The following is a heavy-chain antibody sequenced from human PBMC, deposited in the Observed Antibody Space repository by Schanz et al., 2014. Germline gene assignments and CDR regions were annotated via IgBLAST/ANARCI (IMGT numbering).Heavy chain of an antibody. D-gene: IGHD5-18*01. CDR3: TRGGYSYALSAFDI. CDR1: GYTFTNFF. Sequence: QVHLVQSGAEVHKPGASLKISCKASGYTFTNFFLHWVRQAPGQGLEWMGWITAYNGDTNYALKLQGRVTMTTDTSTGTAYMELRSLRSDDTALYYCTRGGYSYALSAFDIWGHGTTVTVSS. J-gene: IGHJ3*02. CDR2: ITAYNGDT. V-gene: IGHV1-18*04.